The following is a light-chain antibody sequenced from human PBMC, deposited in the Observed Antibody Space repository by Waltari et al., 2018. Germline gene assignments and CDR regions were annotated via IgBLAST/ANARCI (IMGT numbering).Light chain of an antibody. CDR1: SSDVGNYKR. CDR2: AVS. V-gene: IGLV2-23*02. CDR3: SSYAGSSKGV. Sequence: QSALTQPASVSGSPGQSITISCTGTSSDVGNYKRVSWYQQHPGKAPKLMIYAVSKRPSGVSYRFSGSKSGDSASLTISGLQPEDEAEYFCSSYAGSSKGVFGGGTKVTVL. J-gene: IGLJ2*01.